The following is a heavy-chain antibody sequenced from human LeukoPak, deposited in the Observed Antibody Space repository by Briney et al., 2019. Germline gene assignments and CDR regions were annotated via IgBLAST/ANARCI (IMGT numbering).Heavy chain of an antibody. Sequence: GASVKVSCKASGYTFTSYYIHWVRQAPGQGLEWMGLINPSGGSTNYAQKFQGRVTMTRDTSTSTVYMELSSLRAEDTAVYYCAKLRGGTTRNSYDYWGQGTLVTVSS. J-gene: IGHJ4*02. CDR3: AKLRGGTTRNSYDY. V-gene: IGHV1-46*01. D-gene: IGHD1-7*01. CDR2: INPSGGST. CDR1: GYTFTSYY.